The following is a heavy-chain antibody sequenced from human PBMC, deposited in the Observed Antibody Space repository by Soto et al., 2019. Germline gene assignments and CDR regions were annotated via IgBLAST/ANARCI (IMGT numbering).Heavy chain of an antibody. D-gene: IGHD3-3*01. CDR2: INHTGGT. Sequence: QVHLQQRGAGLLKPSETLSLTCAVYGGSVNGYYWNWIRQPPGKGLEWIGEINHTGGTHYNPSLKSRVTMSVDTSKNHFSLRLSSVTAADTAIYYCATRITVFGLLIPPFDPWGQGTQVTVSS. CDR3: ATRITVFGLLIPPFDP. V-gene: IGHV4-34*02. CDR1: GGSVNGYY. J-gene: IGHJ5*02.